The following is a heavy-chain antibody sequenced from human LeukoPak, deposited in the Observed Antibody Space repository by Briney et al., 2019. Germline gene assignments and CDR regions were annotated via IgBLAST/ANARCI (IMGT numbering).Heavy chain of an antibody. V-gene: IGHV1-18*01. CDR1: GYTFTSYG. CDR3: ARDGLGYCSSTSCSYFDY. D-gene: IGHD2-2*01. Sequence: SVKVSCKASGYTFTSYGISWVRQAPGQGLEWMGWISAYNGNTNYAQKLQGRVTMTTDTSTSTAYMELRSLRSDDTAVYYCARDGLGYCSSTSCSYFDYWGQGTLVTVSS. J-gene: IGHJ4*02. CDR2: ISAYNGNT.